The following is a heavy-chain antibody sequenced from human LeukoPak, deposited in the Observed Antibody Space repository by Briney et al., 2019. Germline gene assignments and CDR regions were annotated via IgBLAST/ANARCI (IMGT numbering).Heavy chain of an antibody. CDR2: VAYSGSS. J-gene: IGHJ5*02. Sequence: SETLSLTCTVAGDSLNTYYWSWIRQTPGEGLEWIGFVAYSGSSNYNPSLKSRASISIDTSTNHLPLALTSVPPADTDVYYCARVVRGVVPSNWFDLWGQGTLVTVSS. CDR3: ARVVRGVVPSNWFDL. D-gene: IGHD2-21*01. V-gene: IGHV4-59*01. CDR1: GDSLNTYY.